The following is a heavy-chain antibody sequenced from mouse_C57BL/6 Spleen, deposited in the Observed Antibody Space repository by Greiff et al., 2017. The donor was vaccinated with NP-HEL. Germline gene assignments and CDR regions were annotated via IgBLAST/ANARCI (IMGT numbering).Heavy chain of an antibody. Sequence: QVHVKQPGAELVKPGASVKLSCKASGYTFTSYWMQWVKQRPGQGLEWIGEIDPSDSYTNYNQKFKGKATLTVDTSSSTAYMQLSSLTSEDSAVYYCARERHYWGQGTTLTVSS. CDR3: ARERHY. CDR1: GYTFTSYW. CDR2: IDPSDSYT. J-gene: IGHJ2*01. V-gene: IGHV1-50*01.